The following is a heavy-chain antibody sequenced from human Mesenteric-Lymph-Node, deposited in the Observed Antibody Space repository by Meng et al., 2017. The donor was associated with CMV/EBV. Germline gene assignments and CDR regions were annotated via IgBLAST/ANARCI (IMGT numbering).Heavy chain of an antibody. CDR3: ARGNWGGDF. V-gene: IGHV3-21*06. CDR1: GFTFSDYT. CDR2: ITGSSGYI. J-gene: IGHJ4*02. D-gene: IGHD7-27*01. Sequence: GESLKISCAASGFTFSDYTMNWVRQAPGKGLEWVSSITGSSGYIYYADSVKGRFTISRDNAKNSVYLHMNSLRAEDTAVYYCARGNWGGDFWGQGALVTVSS.